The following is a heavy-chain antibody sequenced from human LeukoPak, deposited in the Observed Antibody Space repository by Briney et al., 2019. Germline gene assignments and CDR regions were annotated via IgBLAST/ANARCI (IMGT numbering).Heavy chain of an antibody. CDR1: GGSFSGYY. V-gene: IGHV4-34*01. D-gene: IGHD1-26*01. CDR2: INHSGST. Sequence: KSSETLSLTCAIYGGSFSGYYWSWIRQPPGKGLEWIGEINHSGSTNYNPSLKSRVTISVDTSKNQFSLKLSSMTAADTAMYYCARDESGSYGGWFDYWSQGTLVTGSS. CDR3: ARDESGSYGGWFDY. J-gene: IGHJ4*02.